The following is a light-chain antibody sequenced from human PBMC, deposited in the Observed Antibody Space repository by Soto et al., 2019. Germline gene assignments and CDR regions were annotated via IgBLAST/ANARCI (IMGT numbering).Light chain of an antibody. CDR2: AAS. CDR3: QQLWTYPLT. Sequence: DTQLTQSPSFLSASVGDRVTITCRASQDVSRSLGWYQQKPGKAPKLLISAASTLHSGVPSRFSGSGSGTDITLTISSLQPEDFATYYCQQLWTYPLTFGGGTKVE. CDR1: QDVSRS. J-gene: IGKJ4*01. V-gene: IGKV1-9*01.